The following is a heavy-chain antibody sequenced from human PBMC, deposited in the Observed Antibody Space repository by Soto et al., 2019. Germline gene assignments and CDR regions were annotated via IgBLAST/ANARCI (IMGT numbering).Heavy chain of an antibody. D-gene: IGHD3-22*01. CDR3: AKDLSGVDSSGYYSLGGPYYYGMDV. J-gene: IGHJ6*02. Sequence: HPGGSLRLSCAASGFTFSSYGMHWVRQAPGKGLEWVAVISYDGSNKYYADSVKGRFTISRDNSKNTLYLQMNSLRAEDTAVYYCAKDLSGVDSSGYYSLGGPYYYGMDVWGQGTTVTVSS. CDR2: ISYDGSNK. V-gene: IGHV3-30*18. CDR1: GFTFSSYG.